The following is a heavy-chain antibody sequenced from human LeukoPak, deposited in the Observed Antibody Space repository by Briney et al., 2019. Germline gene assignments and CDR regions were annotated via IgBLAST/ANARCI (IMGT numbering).Heavy chain of an antibody. CDR2: ISYDGSNK. D-gene: IGHD2-8*01. Sequence: GGSLRLSCAAPGFTFSSYAMHWVRQAPGKGLEWVAVISYDGSNKYYADSVKGRFTIFRDNSKNTLYLQMNSLRAEDTAVYYCARDPTGVYSDYYFDYWGQGTLVTVSS. CDR3: ARDPTGVYSDYYFDY. V-gene: IGHV3-30-3*01. J-gene: IGHJ4*02. CDR1: GFTFSSYA.